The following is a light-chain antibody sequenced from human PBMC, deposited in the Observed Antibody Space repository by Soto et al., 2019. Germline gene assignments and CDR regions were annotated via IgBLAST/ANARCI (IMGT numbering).Light chain of an antibody. V-gene: IGKV3-20*01. CDR1: QSVGSDF. J-gene: IGKJ4*01. Sequence: TVLTQSPVTLSLSPGERATLSCRASQSVGSDFLAWYQQKPGQAPRRLIYGASNRATGIPDRFSGSGSGTDFTLTISRLEPEDYAVYYCQQDGNSPPTFGGGTKVEIK. CDR2: GAS. CDR3: QQDGNSPPT.